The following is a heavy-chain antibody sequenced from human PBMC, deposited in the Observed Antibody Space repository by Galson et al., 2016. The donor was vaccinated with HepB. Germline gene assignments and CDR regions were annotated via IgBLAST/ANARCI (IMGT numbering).Heavy chain of an antibody. CDR2: IIPFYGTP. CDR3: AILRYFDWLSHPFDY. D-gene: IGHD3-9*01. V-gene: IGHV1-69*13. Sequence: SVKVSCKASGGTFSTHVISWVRQAPGQGPEWMGGIIPFYGTPNYARRFQDRVTITADESTSTAYMELSSLISEDTAVYYCAILRYFDWLSHPFDYWGQGTLVTVSS. CDR1: GGTFSTHV. J-gene: IGHJ4*02.